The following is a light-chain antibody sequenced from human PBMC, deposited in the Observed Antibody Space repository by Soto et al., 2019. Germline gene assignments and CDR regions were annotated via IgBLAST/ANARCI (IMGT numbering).Light chain of an antibody. Sequence: QSALTQPASVSGSPGQSITISCTGTSSEAGNYNFFSWYQQHPGKAPKVIIYEDSTRPSGVSNRISGSKSGNTASLTISGLQAEDEADYYCCAYAGSSTSWVFGGGTKLAVL. V-gene: IGLV2-23*01. CDR2: EDS. CDR3: CAYAGSSTSWV. CDR1: SSEAGNYNF. J-gene: IGLJ3*02.